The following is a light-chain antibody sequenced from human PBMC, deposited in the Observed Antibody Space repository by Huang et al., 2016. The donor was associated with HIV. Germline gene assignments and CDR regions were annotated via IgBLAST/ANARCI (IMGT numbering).Light chain of an antibody. CDR3: QQRSAWPLT. V-gene: IGKV3-11*01. CDR2: DAS. Sequence: EIVLTQSPAPLSLSPGERATLSCRASQSVHSYLAWYQQKPGQAPRLLIYDASNRATGIPARFSGSGSGTDFTLTISNRQSEDCAVYYGQQRSAWPLTFGGGTKVEI. CDR1: QSVHSY. J-gene: IGKJ4*01.